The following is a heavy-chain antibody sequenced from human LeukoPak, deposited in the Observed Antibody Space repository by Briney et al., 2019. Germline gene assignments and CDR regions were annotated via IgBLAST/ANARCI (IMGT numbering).Heavy chain of an antibody. CDR1: GFTFSSYW. J-gene: IGHJ6*03. V-gene: IGHV3-7*01. Sequence: GGSLRLSCAASGFTFSSYWMSWVRQAPGKGLEWVANIKQDGSEKYYVDSVKGRFTISRDNAKNSLYQQMNSLRAEDTAVYYCARGPLGQLVRYYYYMDVWGKGTTVTVSS. CDR2: IKQDGSEK. CDR3: ARGPLGQLVRYYYYMDV. D-gene: IGHD6-6*01.